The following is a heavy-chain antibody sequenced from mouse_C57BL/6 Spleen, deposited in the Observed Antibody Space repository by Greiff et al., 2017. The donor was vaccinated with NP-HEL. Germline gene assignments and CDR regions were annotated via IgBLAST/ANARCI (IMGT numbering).Heavy chain of an antibody. CDR1: GFTFSDYG. Sequence: DVHLVESGGGLVKPGGSLKLSCAASGFTFSDYGMHWVRQAPEKGLEWVAYISSGSSTIYYADTVKGRFTISRDNAKNTLFLQMTSLRSEDTAMYYCARQNYSNYGGDYYAMDYWGQGTSVTVSS. J-gene: IGHJ4*01. D-gene: IGHD2-5*01. CDR2: ISSGSSTI. CDR3: ARQNYSNYGGDYYAMDY. V-gene: IGHV5-17*01.